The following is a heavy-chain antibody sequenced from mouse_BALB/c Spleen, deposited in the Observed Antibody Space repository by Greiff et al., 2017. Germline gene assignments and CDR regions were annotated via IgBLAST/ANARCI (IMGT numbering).Heavy chain of an antibody. D-gene: IGHD2-2*01. CDR1: GYTFTSYW. V-gene: IGHV1S81*02. J-gene: IGHJ4*01. CDR3: ARRGYMDY. Sequence: VKPGASVKLSCKASGYTFTSYWMHWVKQRPGQGLEWIGEINPSNGRTNYNEKFKSKATLTVDKSSSTAYMQLSSLTSEDSAVYYCARRGYMDYWGQGTSVTVSS. CDR2: INPSNGRT.